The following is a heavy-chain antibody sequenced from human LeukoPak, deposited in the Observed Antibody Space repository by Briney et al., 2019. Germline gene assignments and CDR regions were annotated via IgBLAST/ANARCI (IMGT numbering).Heavy chain of an antibody. V-gene: IGHV3-9*01. CDR1: GFTFDDYA. Sequence: PGGSLRLSCAASGFTFDDYAMHWVRQAPGKGLEWVSGISWNSGSIGYADSVKGRFTISRDNAKNSLYLQMNSLRAEDTALYYCAKDISGSYRGYFDYWGQGTLVTVSS. CDR2: ISWNSGSI. D-gene: IGHD1-26*01. CDR3: AKDISGSYRGYFDY. J-gene: IGHJ4*02.